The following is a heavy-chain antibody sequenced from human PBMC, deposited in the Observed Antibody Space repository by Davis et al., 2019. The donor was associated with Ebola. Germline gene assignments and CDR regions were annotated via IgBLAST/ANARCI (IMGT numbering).Heavy chain of an antibody. D-gene: IGHD2-2*01. Sequence: GGSLRLSCAASGFTFSSYGMHWVRQAPGKGLEWVAVIWYDGSNKYYADSVKGRFTISRDNAKNSLYLQMNSLRAEDTAVYYCARDTSTSYQLLWEYYFDYWGQGTLVTVSS. J-gene: IGHJ4*02. CDR1: GFTFSSYG. CDR3: ARDTSTSYQLLWEYYFDY. CDR2: IWYDGSNK. V-gene: IGHV3-33*01.